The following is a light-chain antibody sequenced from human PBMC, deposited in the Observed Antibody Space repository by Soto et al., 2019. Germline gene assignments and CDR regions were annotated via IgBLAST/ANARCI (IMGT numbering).Light chain of an antibody. V-gene: IGLV1-40*01. J-gene: IGLJ1*01. CDR1: SSNIGAGSD. CDR2: GNS. CDR3: QSYDSSLSGYV. Sequence: QSVLTQPRSVSGAPGQRVTIYCTGSSSNIGAGSDVHWYQLFPGTAPKLLIYGNSNRPSGVPDRFSGSKSGTSASLAITGLQAEDEADYYCQSYDSSLSGYVFGTGTKLTVL.